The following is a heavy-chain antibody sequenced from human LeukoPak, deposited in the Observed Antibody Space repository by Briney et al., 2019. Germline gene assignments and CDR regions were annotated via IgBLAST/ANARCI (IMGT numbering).Heavy chain of an antibody. D-gene: IGHD3-22*01. V-gene: IGHV1-2*02. CDR1: GYTFTGYH. CDR2: INPDSGGT. Sequence: ASVKVSCQASGYTFTGYHMHWLRQAPGQGLEWMGCINPDSGGTNYAQKFQGRVTMTRDTSTSTAYMELSRLRSDDTALYYYESGGRVYGSGAYYHYYWGQGILVTVSS. J-gene: IGHJ4*02. CDR3: ESGGRVYGSGAYYHYY.